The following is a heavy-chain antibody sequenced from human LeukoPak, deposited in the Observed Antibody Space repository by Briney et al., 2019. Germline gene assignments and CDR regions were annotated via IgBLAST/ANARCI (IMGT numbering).Heavy chain of an antibody. D-gene: IGHD6-19*01. Sequence: HPGGSLRLSCAASGFTFSRYSMNCVREAPGKGLEWVANIKQDGSEKYYVDSVKGRFTISRDNAKNSLYLQMNSLRAEDTAVYYCARDLETGSGWYFQSISPYFDYWGQGTLVTVSS. CDR2: IKQDGSEK. CDR1: GFTFSRYS. V-gene: IGHV3-7*05. CDR3: ARDLETGSGWYFQSISPYFDY. J-gene: IGHJ4*02.